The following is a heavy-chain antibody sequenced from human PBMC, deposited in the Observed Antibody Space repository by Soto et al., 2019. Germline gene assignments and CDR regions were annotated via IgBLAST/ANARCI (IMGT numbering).Heavy chain of an antibody. CDR2: ISGSGGSI. Sequence: EVQLLESGGGLVQPGGSLRLSCAASGFTFSTYAMNWVRQAAGNGLEWVSAISGSGGSIHYADSVKGRFTISRDNSKNTLYLQMNSLSDEDTAVYHCVKGYWKGDVWGQGTTVTVSS. CDR3: VKGYWKGDV. J-gene: IGHJ6*02. V-gene: IGHV3-23*01. CDR1: GFTFSTYA. D-gene: IGHD1-1*01.